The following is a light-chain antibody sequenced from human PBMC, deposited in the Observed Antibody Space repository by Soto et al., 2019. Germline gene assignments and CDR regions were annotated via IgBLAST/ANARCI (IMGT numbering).Light chain of an antibody. V-gene: IGKV1-5*01. J-gene: IGKJ1*01. CDR3: QQYTNTNNPWM. CDR2: DAS. Sequence: DIQMTQSPSTLSASVGDRVTITCRASQSISSWLAWYQQKPGKAPKLLVYDASTLQSGVASRLSGSGSGTEFTLIISGLQPDDSATYYCQQYTNTNNPWMFGQGTKVDIK. CDR1: QSISSW.